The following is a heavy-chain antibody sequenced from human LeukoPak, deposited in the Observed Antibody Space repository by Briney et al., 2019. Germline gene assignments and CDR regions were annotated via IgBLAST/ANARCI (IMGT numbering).Heavy chain of an antibody. CDR1: GDSVSSNSAA. CDR2: IYYRSKWYN. Sequence: SQTLSLTCAISGDSVSSNSAAWNWIRQSPSRGLEWLGRIYYRSKWYNDYAVSVKSRITINPDTSKNQFSLQLSSVTPEDTAVYYCARYTITVAGFDYYYYGMDVWGQGTTVTVSS. V-gene: IGHV6-1*01. J-gene: IGHJ6*02. CDR3: ARYTITVAGFDYYYYGMDV. D-gene: IGHD6-19*01.